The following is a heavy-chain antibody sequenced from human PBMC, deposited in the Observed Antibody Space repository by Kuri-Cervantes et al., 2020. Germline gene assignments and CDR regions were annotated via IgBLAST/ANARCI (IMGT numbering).Heavy chain of an antibody. CDR2: INAGNGDT. CDR1: GYTFTSYA. CDR3: ARGYYDFSYFDY. D-gene: IGHD3-22*01. J-gene: IGHJ4*02. Sequence: ASVKVSCKASGYTFTSYALHWVRQAPGQRLEWMGWINAGNGDTKYSQKFQGRVTITRDASASTAYMELSSLRSEDTAVYYCARGYYDFSYFDYWGQGTLVTVSS. V-gene: IGHV1-3*01.